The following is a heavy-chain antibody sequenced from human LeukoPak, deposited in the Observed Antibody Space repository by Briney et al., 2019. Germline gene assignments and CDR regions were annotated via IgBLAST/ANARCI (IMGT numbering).Heavy chain of an antibody. CDR1: GFTFDDYG. J-gene: IGHJ4*02. Sequence: GGSLRLSCAASGFTFDDYGMSWVRQAPGKGLEWVSGINWNGCSTGYADSVKSRFTISRDNAKNSLYLQMNSLRAEDTALYYCARDQGFMKYYDSSGYYLDYWGQGTLVTVSS. CDR2: INWNGCST. CDR3: ARDQGFMKYYDSSGYYLDY. D-gene: IGHD3-22*01. V-gene: IGHV3-20*04.